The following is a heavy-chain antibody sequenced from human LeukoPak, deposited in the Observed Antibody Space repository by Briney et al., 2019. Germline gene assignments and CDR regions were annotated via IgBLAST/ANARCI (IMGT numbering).Heavy chain of an antibody. V-gene: IGHV1-18*01. CDR3: ARDTITFGGVIVSDY. CDR2: ISAYNGNT. J-gene: IGHJ4*02. Sequence: GASVKVSCKASGYTFTSYGISWVRQAPGQGLEWVGWISAYNGNTNYAQKLQGRVTMTTDTSTSTAYMELRSLRSDDTAVYYCARDTITFGGVIVSDYWGQGTLITVSS. CDR1: GYTFTSYG. D-gene: IGHD3-16*02.